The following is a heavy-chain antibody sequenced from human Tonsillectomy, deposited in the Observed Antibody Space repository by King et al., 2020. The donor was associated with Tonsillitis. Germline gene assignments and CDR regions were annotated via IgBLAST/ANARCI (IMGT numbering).Heavy chain of an antibody. J-gene: IGHJ6*03. D-gene: IGHD3-3*01. CDR3: AGRFGVLLPYYYYYMDV. CDR2: IYYSGDT. CDR1: GGFISNTTYY. Sequence: QLQESGPGLVKPSETLSLTCTVSGGFISNTTYYWVWIRQPPGKGLEWIGSIYYSGDTYYNPSLKSRVTISVDTSKNQFSLKLSSVTAADTAVYYCAGRFGVLLPYYYYYMDVWGEGTTVTVSS. V-gene: IGHV4-39*01.